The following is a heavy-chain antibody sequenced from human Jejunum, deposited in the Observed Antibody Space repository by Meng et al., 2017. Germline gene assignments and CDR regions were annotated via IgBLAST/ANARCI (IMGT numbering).Heavy chain of an antibody. V-gene: IGHV7-4-1*02. CDR3: ARHTGNFGLDF. J-gene: IGHJ4*02. D-gene: IGHD4-23*01. CDR1: GYTFTSQS. CDR2: INTNTGNS. Sequence: QVQLFQSGSELKKPGAAVKVSCKTSGYTFTSQSLNWVRQAPGQGLEWIGWINTNTGNSNYAPGFTGRFVFSLDTSVSTAYLQISSLNVEDTAVYYCARHTGNFGLDFWGQGTLVTVSS.